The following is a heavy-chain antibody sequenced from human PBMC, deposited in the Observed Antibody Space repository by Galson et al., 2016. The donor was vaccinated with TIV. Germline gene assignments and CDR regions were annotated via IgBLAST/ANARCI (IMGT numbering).Heavy chain of an antibody. J-gene: IGHJ3*02. CDR1: GFTSSNFF. CDR2: ISGSGLST. D-gene: IGHD3-22*01. Sequence: SLRLSCAASGFTSSNFFMYWVRQAPGKGLEWVSSISGSGLSTYYADSVRGRFTISRDKSQNTIHLQMNSLRAEDTAIYYCAKDKSTMIVGSGAFGNWGQGIVVTVSS. CDR3: AKDKSTMIVGSGAFGN. V-gene: IGHV3-23*01.